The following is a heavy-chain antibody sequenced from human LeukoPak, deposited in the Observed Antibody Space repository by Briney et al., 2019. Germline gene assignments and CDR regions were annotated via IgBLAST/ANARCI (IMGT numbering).Heavy chain of an antibody. Sequence: LTGGSLRLSCAASGFTLSSHAMTWVRQAPGKGLQWVSVVSGSGTIAHYADSVKGRFTTSRDNSKNTLYLEMNNLGAEDTAVYYCAKVLWVGELYMMPSDCWGQGTLVTASS. CDR3: AKVLWVGELYMMPSDC. CDR1: GFTLSSHA. CDR2: VSGSGTIA. J-gene: IGHJ4*02. V-gene: IGHV3-23*01. D-gene: IGHD3-10*01.